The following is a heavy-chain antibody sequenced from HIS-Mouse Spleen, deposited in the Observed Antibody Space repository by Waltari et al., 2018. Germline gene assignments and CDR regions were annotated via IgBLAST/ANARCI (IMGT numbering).Heavy chain of an antibody. CDR3: AREIPYSSSWYDWYFDL. V-gene: IGHV3-48*01. J-gene: IGHJ2*01. D-gene: IGHD6-13*01. Sequence: EVQLVESGGGLVQPGGSLRLSCSASGFTFRSYSMNGVRQAPGKGLEWVSSISISSSTIYYADSVKGRLTISRDNAKNSLYLQMNSLRAEDTAVYYCAREIPYSSSWYDWYFDLWGRGTLVTVSS. CDR2: ISISSSTI. CDR1: GFTFRSYS.